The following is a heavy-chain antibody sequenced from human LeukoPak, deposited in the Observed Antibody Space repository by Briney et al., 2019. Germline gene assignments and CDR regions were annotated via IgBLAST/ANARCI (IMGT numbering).Heavy chain of an antibody. Sequence: SETLSLTCTVSGGSISSYYWSWIRQPPGKGLEWIGYIHYSGSNNYNPSLKSRVTISVDTSKDQFSLKLSSVTAADTAVYYCARHSRYFDWLHPFDYWGQETLVTVS. V-gene: IGHV4-59*08. CDR2: IHYSGSN. D-gene: IGHD3-9*01. CDR3: ARHSRYFDWLHPFDY. J-gene: IGHJ4*02. CDR1: GGSISSYY.